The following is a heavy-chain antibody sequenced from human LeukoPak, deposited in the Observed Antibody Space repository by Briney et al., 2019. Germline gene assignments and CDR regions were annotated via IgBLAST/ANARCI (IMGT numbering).Heavy chain of an antibody. CDR3: ARDPYYGSGSYSFDP. Sequence: ASVKVSCKASGYTFTGYYTHWVRQAPGQGLEWMGWINPNNGGTNYAQKFQGRVTMTRDTSISTAYMELSRLRSDDTAVYYCARDPYYGSGSYSFDPWGQGTLVTVSS. D-gene: IGHD3-10*01. CDR2: INPNNGGT. CDR1: GYTFTGYY. J-gene: IGHJ5*02. V-gene: IGHV1-2*02.